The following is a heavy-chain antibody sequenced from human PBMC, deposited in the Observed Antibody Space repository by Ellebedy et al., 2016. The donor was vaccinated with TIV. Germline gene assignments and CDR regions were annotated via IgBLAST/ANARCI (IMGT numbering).Heavy chain of an antibody. D-gene: IGHD6-6*01. Sequence: AASVKVSCKAPGNTFRSFYLHWVRQTPGQGLEWMGIIDPSGGGPTYEQKFQGRVPMTRDTSTNKGFMELRGLSFEDTAVYFCARCNRVRSSAFDIWGQGTTGTVAS. J-gene: IGHJ3*02. CDR3: ARCNRVRSSAFDI. CDR2: IDPSGGGP. V-gene: IGHV1-46*01. CDR1: GNTFRSFY.